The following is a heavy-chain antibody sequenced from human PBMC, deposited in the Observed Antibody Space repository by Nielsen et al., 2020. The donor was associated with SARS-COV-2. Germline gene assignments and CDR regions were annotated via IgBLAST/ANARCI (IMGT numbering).Heavy chain of an antibody. V-gene: IGHV1-18*01. Sequence: ASVKVSCKASGFTFSSYGFSWVRQAPGQGLEYMGWISAYNGNTNYAQTLQGRLTMTTDTSTSTAYMELRSLRSDDTAVYYCARDRGDGYNYWGQGTLVTVSS. D-gene: IGHD5-24*01. CDR1: GFTFSSYG. CDR2: ISAYNGNT. J-gene: IGHJ4*02. CDR3: ARDRGDGYNY.